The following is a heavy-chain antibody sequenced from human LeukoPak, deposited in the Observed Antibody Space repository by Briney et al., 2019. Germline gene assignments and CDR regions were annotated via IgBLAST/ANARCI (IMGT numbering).Heavy chain of an antibody. CDR2: IYYSGST. J-gene: IGHJ6*03. V-gene: IGHV4-59*01. CDR3: ARAPPAQYYYYYYMDV. CDR1: GGSISSYY. Sequence: SESLSLTCTVSGGSISSYYWGWIRQPPGKGLEWIGYIYYSGSTNYNPSLKSRVTISVDTSKNQFSLKLSSVTAADTAVYYCARAPPAQYYYYYYMDVWGKGTTVTVSS.